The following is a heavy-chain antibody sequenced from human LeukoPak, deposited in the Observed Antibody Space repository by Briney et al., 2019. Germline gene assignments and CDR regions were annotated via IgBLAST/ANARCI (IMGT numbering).Heavy chain of an antibody. D-gene: IGHD2-15*01. Sequence: GGSLRLSCTASGFTFGDYAMSWVRQAPGKGLEWVGFIRSKAYGGTTDYAASVKGRFTISRDDSKSIAYLQMNSLKTEDTAVYYCTREGCSGGSCWFEYWGQETLVTVSS. V-gene: IGHV3-49*04. CDR2: IRSKAYGGTT. J-gene: IGHJ4*02. CDR3: TREGCSGGSCWFEY. CDR1: GFTFGDYA.